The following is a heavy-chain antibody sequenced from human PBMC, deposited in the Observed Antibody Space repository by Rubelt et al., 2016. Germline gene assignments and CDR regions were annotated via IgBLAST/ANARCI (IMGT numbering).Heavy chain of an antibody. CDR3: SSVYDSSGFPFDY. D-gene: IGHD3-22*01. J-gene: IGHJ4*02. CDR2: VNPSGSS. Sequence: QVQLVQSGAEVKKPGASVKVSCKASGYTFTSYYMHWVRQAPGQGLEWMGLVNPSGSSRYAEEFQGRVTMSTYTYASTAYIELRSLRSNDTAVDYCSSVYDSSGFPFDYWGQGTLVTVSS. V-gene: IGHV1-46*01. CDR1: GYTFTSYY.